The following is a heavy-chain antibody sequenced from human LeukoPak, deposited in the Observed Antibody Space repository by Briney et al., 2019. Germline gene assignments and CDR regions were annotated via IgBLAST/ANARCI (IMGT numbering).Heavy chain of an antibody. CDR3: ARDAPSVRYGMDV. CDR1: GGSVSSGSYY. V-gene: IGHV4-61*01. Sequence: PSETLSLTCTVPGGSVSSGSYYWSWIRQPPGKGLEWIGYIYYSGSTNYNLSLKERVTISVDTSKNQFSLKLSSVTAADTAVYYCARDAPSVRYGMDVWGQGTTVTVSS. D-gene: IGHD2-2*01. J-gene: IGHJ6*02. CDR2: IYYSGST.